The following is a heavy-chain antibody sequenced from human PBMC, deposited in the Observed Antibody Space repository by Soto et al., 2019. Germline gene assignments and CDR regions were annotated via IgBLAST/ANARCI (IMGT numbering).Heavy chain of an antibody. D-gene: IGHD1-1*01. V-gene: IGHV1-46*03. CDR2: INPSGGST. Sequence: QVQLVQSGAEVKKPGASVKVSCKASGYTFTSYYMHWVRQAPGQGLEWMGRINPSGGSTNYAQKFQRRVTMTRDTSTSTAYMELSSLSSEDTALYYCGRVFAGNWNDDPSGGAFDIWGQGTKVTVSS. J-gene: IGHJ3*02. CDR3: GRVFAGNWNDDPSGGAFDI. CDR1: GYTFTSYY.